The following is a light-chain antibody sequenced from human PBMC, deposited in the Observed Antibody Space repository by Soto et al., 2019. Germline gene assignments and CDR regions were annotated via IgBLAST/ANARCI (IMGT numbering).Light chain of an antibody. Sequence: QSVLTQPPSASGSPGQSVTISCTGTSSDVGGYNYVSWYQQHPGKAPKLVIYEVSKRPSGVPDRFSGSKSGNTASLTVSVLQAEDEADYYCSSYAGSNNFDVFGTGTKVTVL. CDR2: EVS. CDR3: SSYAGSNNFDV. J-gene: IGLJ1*01. CDR1: SSDVGGYNY. V-gene: IGLV2-8*01.